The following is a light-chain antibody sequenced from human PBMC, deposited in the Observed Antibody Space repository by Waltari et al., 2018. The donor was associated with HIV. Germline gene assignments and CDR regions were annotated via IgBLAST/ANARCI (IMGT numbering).Light chain of an antibody. CDR3: SSYTSSSTRV. CDR1: SSDVGGYNY. CDR2: DVS. V-gene: IGLV2-14*03. Sequence: QSALTQPASVSGSPGQSITISCTGTSSDVGGYNYVSWYQRHPGKAPKLMIYDVSNGPSGVSNRFSGAKSGNTASLTISGLQAEDEADYYCSSYTSSSTRVFGGGTTVTVL. J-gene: IGLJ3*02.